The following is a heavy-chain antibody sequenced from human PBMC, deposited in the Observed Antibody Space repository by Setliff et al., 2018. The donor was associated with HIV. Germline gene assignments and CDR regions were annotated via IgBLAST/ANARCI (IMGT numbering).Heavy chain of an antibody. CDR1: GYTFTNYD. V-gene: IGHV1-18*01. J-gene: IGHJ6*03. CDR3: ARVEASGGVSYSYYYMDV. Sequence: ASVKVSCKASGYTFTNYDISWVRQAPGQGLEWMGWISTYSGNTNYAQKLQGRVTMTTDTSTSTAYMELRSLRSDDTAVYYCARVEASGGVSYSYYYMDVWGKGTTVTVSS. CDR2: ISTYSGNT. D-gene: IGHD3-16*01.